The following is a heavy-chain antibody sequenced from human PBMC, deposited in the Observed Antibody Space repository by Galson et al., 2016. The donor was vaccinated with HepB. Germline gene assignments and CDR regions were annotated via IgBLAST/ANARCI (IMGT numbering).Heavy chain of an antibody. V-gene: IGHV3-30-3*01. J-gene: IGHJ3*02. D-gene: IGHD3-3*01. CDR3: ARGGTPYDFWTTGAFDI. CDR1: GFTFSSYA. CDR2: ISYDGSNK. Sequence: SCAASGFTFSSYAMHWVRQAPGKGLEWVALISYDGSNKYYADSVKGRFTLSRDNSKNTLYLQMNSLRAEDTAVYYCARGGTPYDFWTTGAFDIWGQGTMVTVSS.